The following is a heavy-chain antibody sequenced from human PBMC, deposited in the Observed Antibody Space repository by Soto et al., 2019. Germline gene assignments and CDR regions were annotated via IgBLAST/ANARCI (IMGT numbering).Heavy chain of an antibody. Sequence: SETLSLTCTASGGSISSSSYYWGWIRQPPGKGLEWIGSIYYSGSTYYNPSLKSRVTISVDTSKNQFSLKLSSVTAADTAVYYCARTDLLNWLDPWGQGTLVTVSS. V-gene: IGHV4-39*07. D-gene: IGHD2-8*02. CDR2: IYYSGST. J-gene: IGHJ5*02. CDR1: GGSISSSSYY. CDR3: ARTDLLNWLDP.